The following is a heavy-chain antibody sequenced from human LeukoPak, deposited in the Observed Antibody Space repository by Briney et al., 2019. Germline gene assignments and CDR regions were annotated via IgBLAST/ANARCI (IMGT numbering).Heavy chain of an antibody. CDR2: IYYSGST. V-gene: IGHV4-31*03. CDR1: GGSISSGGYY. Sequence: SQTLSLTCTVSGGSISSGGYYWSWIRQHPGKGLEWIGYIYYSGSTYYNPSLKSRVTISVDTSKNQFSLKLSSVTATDTAVYYCARALEMATIQEYYFDYWGQGTLVTVSS. J-gene: IGHJ4*02. D-gene: IGHD5-24*01. CDR3: ARALEMATIQEYYFDY.